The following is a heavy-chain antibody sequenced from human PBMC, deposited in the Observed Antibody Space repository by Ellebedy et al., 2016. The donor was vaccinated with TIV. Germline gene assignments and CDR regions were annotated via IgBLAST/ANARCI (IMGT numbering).Heavy chain of an antibody. CDR2: IKQDGSEK. Sequence: GESLKISXAASGFTFSSYWMSWVRQAPGKGLEWVANIKQDGSEKYYVDSVKGRFTISRDNAKNSLYLQMNSLRAEDTAVYYCARDGGPGYYGMDVWGQGTTVTVSS. CDR3: ARDGGPGYYGMDV. CDR1: GFTFSSYW. D-gene: IGHD3-16*01. V-gene: IGHV3-7*01. J-gene: IGHJ6*02.